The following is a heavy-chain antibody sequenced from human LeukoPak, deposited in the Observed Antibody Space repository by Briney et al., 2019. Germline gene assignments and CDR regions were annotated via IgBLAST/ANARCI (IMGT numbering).Heavy chain of an antibody. CDR2: INPNSDGT. CDR1: GYTFTSYY. J-gene: IGHJ3*02. CDR3: ARGPLGDAFDI. D-gene: IGHD7-27*01. V-gene: IGHV1-2*04. Sequence: ASVKVSCKASGYTFTSYYMHWVRQAPGQGLEWMGWINPNSDGTNYAQKFQGWVTMTRDTSISTAYMELSRLRSDDTAVYYCARGPLGDAFDIWGQGTMVTVSS.